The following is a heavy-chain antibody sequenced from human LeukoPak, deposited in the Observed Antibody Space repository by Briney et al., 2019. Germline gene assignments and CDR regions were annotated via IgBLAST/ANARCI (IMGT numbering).Heavy chain of an antibody. V-gene: IGHV4-34*01. J-gene: IGHJ3*02. CDR3: ARGAVEDAFDI. CDR2: INHSGST. D-gene: IGHD6-19*01. CDR1: GGSFSGYY. Sequence: SETLSLTCAVYGGSFSGYYWSWIRQPPGKGLEWIGEINHSGSTNYNPSLKSRVTISVDTSKNQFSLKLSSVTAADTAVYYCARGAVEDAFDIWGQGTMVTVSS.